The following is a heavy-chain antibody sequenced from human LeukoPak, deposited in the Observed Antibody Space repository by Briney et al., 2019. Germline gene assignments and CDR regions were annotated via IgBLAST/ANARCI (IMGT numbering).Heavy chain of an antibody. J-gene: IGHJ4*01. V-gene: IGHV3-21*01. CDR2: ISGRGRNI. CDR3: ARAWDPDY. D-gene: IGHD1-26*01. CDR1: GFTFSSYA. Sequence: GGSLRLSCAASGFTFSSYAMNWVRQAPGKGPEWVSYISGRGRNIDYADSVKGRVTISRDNAKNSLFLQMNSLTAEDTALYYCARAWDPDYWGHGTLVTVSS.